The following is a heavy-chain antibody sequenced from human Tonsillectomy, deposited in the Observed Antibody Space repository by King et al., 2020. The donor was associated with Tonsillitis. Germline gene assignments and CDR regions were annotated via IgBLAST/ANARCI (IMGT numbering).Heavy chain of an antibody. CDR3: AKDICSTTSCYSDY. D-gene: IGHD2-2*01. Sequence: VQLVESGGVVLQPGGSLRLSCAASGFTXDXCAMHWVXXAPGKGLEWVXXIXXXGGXXYXXXSVKXRFTISRDNGRNSLYLQMNSLRAEDTAFYYCAKDICSTTSCYSDYWGQGTLVTVSS. CDR2: IXXXGGXX. J-gene: IGHJ4*02. CDR1: GFTXDXCA. V-gene: IGHV3-43D*03.